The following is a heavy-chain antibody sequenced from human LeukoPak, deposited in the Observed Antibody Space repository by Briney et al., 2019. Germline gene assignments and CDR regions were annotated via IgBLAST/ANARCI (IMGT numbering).Heavy chain of an antibody. CDR3: ATDLEIVGYFDY. CDR2: INPGGGFT. CDR1: GYTFSTHW. J-gene: IGHJ4*02. D-gene: IGHD1-26*01. Sequence: GASVKVSCKASGYTFSTHWMHWVRQAPGHALDWMGIINPGGGFTSYAQKFQGRVTVTRDMSTSTVYMELSSLRSEDTAVYYCATDLEIVGYFDYWGQGTLVTVSS. V-gene: IGHV1-46*01.